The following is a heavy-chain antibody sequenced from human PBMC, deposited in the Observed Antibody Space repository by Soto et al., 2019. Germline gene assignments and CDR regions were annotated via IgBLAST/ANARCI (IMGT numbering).Heavy chain of an antibody. CDR3: AKDSIGGSYGY. Sequence: GGSLRLSCAASGFSFSSYSMHWVRQAPGKGLEWVSAISSDNTYINYADSVKGRFTISRDNSKNTLYLQMNSLRAEDTAVYYCAKDSIGGSYGYWGQGTLVTVSS. CDR2: ISSDNTYI. V-gene: IGHV3-21*04. CDR1: GFSFSSYS. J-gene: IGHJ4*02. D-gene: IGHD1-26*01.